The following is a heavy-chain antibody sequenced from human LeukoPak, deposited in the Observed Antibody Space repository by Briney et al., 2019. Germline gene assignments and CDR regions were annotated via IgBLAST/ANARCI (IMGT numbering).Heavy chain of an antibody. CDR2: IRAYNGNT. D-gene: IGHD6-13*01. CDR3: ARYEAYSSSWPYFDY. V-gene: IGHV1-18*01. J-gene: IGHJ4*02. Sequence: ASVKVSCKASGYTFTSYGISWVRQAPGQGLEWMGWIRAYNGNTNYAQKLQGRVTMTTDTSTSTAYMELRSLRSDDTAVYYCARYEAYSSSWPYFDYWGQGTLVTVSS. CDR1: GYTFTSYG.